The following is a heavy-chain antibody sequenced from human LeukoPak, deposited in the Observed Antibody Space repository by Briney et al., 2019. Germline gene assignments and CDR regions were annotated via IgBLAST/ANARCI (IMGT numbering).Heavy chain of an antibody. CDR2: ISRGGTNI. Sequence: GGSLRLSCAASGFTFSSYEMNWVRQAPGEGLEWVSYISRGGTNIYYADSVKGRFTISRDNAKNSLYLQMNSLRAEDTAVYYCARGFRSSGSYLKFDCWGQGTLVTVSS. V-gene: IGHV3-48*03. D-gene: IGHD1-26*01. CDR1: GFTFSSYE. J-gene: IGHJ4*02. CDR3: ARGFRSSGSYLKFDC.